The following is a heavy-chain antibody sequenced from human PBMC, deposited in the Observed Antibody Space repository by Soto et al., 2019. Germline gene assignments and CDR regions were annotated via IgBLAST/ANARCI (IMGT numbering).Heavy chain of an antibody. V-gene: IGHV5-51*01. Sequence: GESLKISCKGSGYSLTSYWIGWVRQMPGKGLEWMGIIYPGDSDTRYSPSFQGQVTISADKSISTAYLQWSSLKASDTAMYYCARPSRGCSGGSCYAEFDYWGQGTLVTVSS. J-gene: IGHJ4*02. D-gene: IGHD2-15*01. CDR3: ARPSRGCSGGSCYAEFDY. CDR2: IYPGDSDT. CDR1: GYSLTSYW.